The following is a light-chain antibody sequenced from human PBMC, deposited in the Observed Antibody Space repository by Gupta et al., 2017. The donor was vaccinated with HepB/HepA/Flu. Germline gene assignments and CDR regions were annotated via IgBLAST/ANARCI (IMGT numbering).Light chain of an antibody. J-gene: IGKJ2*01. Sequence: EIVLTHSPATLSLSPGERSTLSCRASQSVSSYLGWYQQKPGQAPRLLISDASNRDTGIPARFGGSGCGKYLSLTISSREQEDFAVYYCQQLSNWPPFTFGQGTTLDIK. CDR1: QSVSSY. V-gene: IGKV3-11*01. CDR2: DAS. CDR3: QQLSNWPPFT.